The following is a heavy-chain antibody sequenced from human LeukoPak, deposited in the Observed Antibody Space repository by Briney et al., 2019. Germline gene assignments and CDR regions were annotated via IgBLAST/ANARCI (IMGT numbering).Heavy chain of an antibody. CDR1: GFTFNSYV. D-gene: IGHD1-26*01. J-gene: IGHJ4*02. V-gene: IGHV3-23*01. Sequence: GGSLRLSCAASGFTFNSYVMTWVRQAPGKGLEWVSGISGGGGRTYYADSVRGRFTISRDISKNTLYLQINSLRADDTAIYYCARDSGNYYGFDYWGQGTLVTVSS. CDR2: ISGGGGRT. CDR3: ARDSGNYYGFDY.